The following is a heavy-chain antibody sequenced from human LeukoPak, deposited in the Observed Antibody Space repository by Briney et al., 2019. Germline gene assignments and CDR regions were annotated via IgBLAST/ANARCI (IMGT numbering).Heavy chain of an antibody. CDR1: GFTFSSYE. V-gene: IGHV3-48*03. Sequence: GGSLRLSCAASGFTFSSYEMNWVRQAPGKGLEWVSYISSSGSTIYYADSVKGRFTISRDNAKNSLYLQMNSLRAEDTALYHCARDRYCSGGSCYSPMDYWGQGTLVTVSS. CDR2: ISSSGSTI. D-gene: IGHD2-15*01. J-gene: IGHJ4*02. CDR3: ARDRYCSGGSCYSPMDY.